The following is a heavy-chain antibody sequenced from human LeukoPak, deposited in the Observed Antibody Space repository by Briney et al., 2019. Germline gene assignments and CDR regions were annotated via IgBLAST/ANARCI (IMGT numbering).Heavy chain of an antibody. V-gene: IGHV1-69*01. Sequence: SVKVSCKASGGTFSSYAISRVRQAPGQGLEWMGGIIPIFGTANYAQKFQGRVTITADESTSTAYMELSSLRSEDTAVYYCARGVGYSYGLYGMDVWGQGTTVTVSS. CDR2: IIPIFGTA. J-gene: IGHJ6*02. CDR3: ARGVGYSYGLYGMDV. D-gene: IGHD5-18*01. CDR1: GGTFSSYA.